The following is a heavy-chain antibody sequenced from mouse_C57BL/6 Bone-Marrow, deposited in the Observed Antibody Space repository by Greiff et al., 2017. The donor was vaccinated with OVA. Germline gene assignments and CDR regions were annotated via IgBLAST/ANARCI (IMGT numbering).Heavy chain of an antibody. CDR1: GYTFTSYW. CDR3: ARRGIYYEYLYAMDY. CDR2: IYPGSGST. D-gene: IGHD2-4*01. J-gene: IGHJ4*01. V-gene: IGHV1-55*01. Sequence: QVQLQQPGAELVKPGASVKMSCKASGYTFTSYWITWVKQRPGQGLEWIGDIYPGSGSTNYNEKFKSKATLTVDTSSSTAYMQLSSLTSEDSAVYYCARRGIYYEYLYAMDYWGQGTSVTVSS.